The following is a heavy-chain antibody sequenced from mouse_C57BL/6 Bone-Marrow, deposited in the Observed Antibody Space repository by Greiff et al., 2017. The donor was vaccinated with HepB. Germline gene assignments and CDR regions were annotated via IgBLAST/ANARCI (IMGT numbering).Heavy chain of an antibody. J-gene: IGHJ4*01. Sequence: VQLQQSGAELVKPGASVKMSCKASGYTFTSYWITWVKQRPGQGLEWIGDIYPGSGSTNYNEKFKSKATLTVDTSSNTAYMQLSSLTSEDSAVYYCASGGYPYYAMDYWGQGTSVTVSS. V-gene: IGHV1-55*01. CDR1: GYTFTSYW. D-gene: IGHD1-1*02. CDR2: IYPGSGST. CDR3: ASGGYPYYAMDY.